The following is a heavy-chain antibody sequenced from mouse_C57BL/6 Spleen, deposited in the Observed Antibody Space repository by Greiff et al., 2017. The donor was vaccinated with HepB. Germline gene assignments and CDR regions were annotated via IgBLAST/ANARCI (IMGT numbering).Heavy chain of an antibody. J-gene: IGHJ1*03. V-gene: IGHV5-12*01. D-gene: IGHD1-1*01. Sequence: EVQVVESGGGLAQPGGSLKLSCAASGFTFSDYYMYWVRQTPEKRLEWVAYISNGGGSTYYPDTVKGRFTISRDNAKNTLYLQMSRLKSEDTAMYYCARRYYYGSSYWYFDVWGTGTTVTVSS. CDR2: ISNGGGST. CDR1: GFTFSDYY. CDR3: ARRYYYGSSYWYFDV.